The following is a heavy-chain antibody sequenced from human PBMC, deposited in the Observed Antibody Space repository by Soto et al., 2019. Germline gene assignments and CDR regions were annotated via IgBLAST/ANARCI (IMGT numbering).Heavy chain of an antibody. D-gene: IGHD3-22*01. CDR2: IYTSGST. CDR1: GGSISSYY. J-gene: IGHJ4*02. V-gene: IGHV4-4*07. CDR3: ARDPISYYYDSSGYPY. Sequence: PSETLSLTCTVSGGSISSYYWSWIRQPAGKGLEWIGRIYTSGSTNYNPSLKSRVTMSVDTSKNQFSLKLSSVTAADTAVYYCARDPISYYYDSSGYPYWGQGTLVTVS.